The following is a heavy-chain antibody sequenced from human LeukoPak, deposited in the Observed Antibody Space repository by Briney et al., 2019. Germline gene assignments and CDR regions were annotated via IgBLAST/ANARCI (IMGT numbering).Heavy chain of an antibody. CDR3: ARSSVLRYSYGTYYFDY. CDR1: GGSFSAYY. CDR2: INHSGSA. V-gene: IGHV4-34*01. D-gene: IGHD5-18*01. J-gene: IGHJ4*02. Sequence: PSETLSLTCAVSGGSFSAYYWTWIRQPPGKGLEWIGEINHSGSANYNPSLKSRVTISVDTSKNQFSLKLSSVTAADTAVYYCARSSVLRYSYGTYYFDYWGQGTLVTVSS.